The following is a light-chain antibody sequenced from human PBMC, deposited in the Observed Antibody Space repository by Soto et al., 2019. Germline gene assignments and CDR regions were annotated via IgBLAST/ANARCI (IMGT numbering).Light chain of an antibody. Sequence: QSSLTDSASLSGSPGQSITISCSGTSSDVGGYTYVSWYQQHPGKAPKVIIYEVSNRPSGVSSRFSGSKSGNTASLTISGLQAEDEADYYCSSYTSSSTPYVFGTGTKVTVL. CDR2: EVS. J-gene: IGLJ1*01. V-gene: IGLV2-14*01. CDR3: SSYTSSSTPYV. CDR1: SSDVGGYTY.